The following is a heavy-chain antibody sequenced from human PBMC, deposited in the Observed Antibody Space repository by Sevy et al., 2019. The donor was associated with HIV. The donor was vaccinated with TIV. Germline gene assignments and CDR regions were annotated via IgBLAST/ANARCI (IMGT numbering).Heavy chain of an antibody. V-gene: IGHV4-39*01. J-gene: IGHJ5*02. Sequence: SETLSLTCTVSGGSISSSSYYWGRIRQPPGKGLEWIGSIYYSGSTYYNPSLKSRVTISVDTSKNQFSLKLSSVTAADTAVYYCARQQAYCGGDCYLNWFDPWGQGTLVTVSS. D-gene: IGHD2-21*02. CDR3: ARQQAYCGGDCYLNWFDP. CDR1: GGSISSSSYY. CDR2: IYYSGST.